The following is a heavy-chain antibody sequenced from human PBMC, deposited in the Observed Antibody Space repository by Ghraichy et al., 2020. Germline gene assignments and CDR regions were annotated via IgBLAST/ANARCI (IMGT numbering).Heavy chain of an antibody. V-gene: IGHV4-39*01. CDR2: IYYSGST. CDR1: GGSISSSSYY. CDR3: ARGRVVLAGGGNWFDP. D-gene: IGHD2-2*01. J-gene: IGHJ5*02. Sequence: SETLSLTCTVSGGSISSSSYYWGWIRQPPGKGLEWIGSIYYSGSTYYNPSLKSRVTISVDTSKNQFSLKLSSVTAADTAVYYCARGRVVLAGGGNWFDPWGQGTLVTVSS.